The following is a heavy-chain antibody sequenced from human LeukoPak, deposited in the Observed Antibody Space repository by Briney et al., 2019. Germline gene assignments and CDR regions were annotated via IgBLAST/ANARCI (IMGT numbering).Heavy chain of an antibody. Sequence: GASVKVSCKASGYTFTSYDINWVRHATGQGLEWMGWMNPNSGNTGYAQKFQGRVTMTRNTSISTAYMELRSLRSDDTAVYYCARFGGSGWSVRGFDYWGQGTLVTVSS. D-gene: IGHD6-19*01. J-gene: IGHJ4*02. CDR3: ARFGGSGWSVRGFDY. CDR1: GYTFTSYD. V-gene: IGHV1-8*01. CDR2: MNPNSGNT.